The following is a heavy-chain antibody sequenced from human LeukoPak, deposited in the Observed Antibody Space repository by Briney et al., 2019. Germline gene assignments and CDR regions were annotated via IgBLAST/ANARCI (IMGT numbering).Heavy chain of an antibody. CDR2: INWNGGST. D-gene: IGHD2-2*01. CDR1: GSTFDDYG. J-gene: IGHJ6*03. Sequence: PGGSLRLSCAASGSTFDDYGMSWVRQAPGKGLEWVSGINWNGGSTGYADSVKGRFTISRDNAENSLYLQMNSLRAEDTALYYCAREAGVVVPAASFSYYYYYMDVWGKGTTVTVSS. V-gene: IGHV3-20*04. CDR3: AREAGVVVPAASFSYYYYYMDV.